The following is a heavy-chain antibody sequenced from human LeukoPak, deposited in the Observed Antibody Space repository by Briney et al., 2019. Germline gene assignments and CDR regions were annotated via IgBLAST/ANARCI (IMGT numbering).Heavy chain of an antibody. D-gene: IGHD5-18*01. CDR2: INHSGST. CDR3: ARGNLRYSYGTCYFDY. J-gene: IGHJ4*02. CDR1: GGSFSGYY. V-gene: IGHV4-34*01. Sequence: SETLSLTCAVYGGSFSGYYWSWIRQPPGKGLEWIGEINHSGSTNYNPSPKGRVTISVDTSKNQFSLKLSSVTAADTAVYYCARGNLRYSYGTCYFDYWGQGTLVTVSS.